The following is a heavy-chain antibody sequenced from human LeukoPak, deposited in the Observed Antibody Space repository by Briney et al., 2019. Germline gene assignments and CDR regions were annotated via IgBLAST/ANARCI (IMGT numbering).Heavy chain of an antibody. V-gene: IGHV4-4*07. J-gene: IGHJ4*02. D-gene: IGHD6-19*01. CDR2: SYTSGST. Sequence: KTSETLSLTSTAYGGSISSYYWSWIRQPAGKGLEWIGRSYTSGSTNYNPSLKSRITISVDKSKNQFSLKLSSVTAADTAVYYCAMELAVAGLESTFDYWGQGTLVTVSS. CDR1: GGSISSYY. CDR3: AMELAVAGLESTFDY.